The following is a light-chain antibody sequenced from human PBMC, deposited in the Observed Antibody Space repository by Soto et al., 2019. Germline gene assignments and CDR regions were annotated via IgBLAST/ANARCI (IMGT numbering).Light chain of an antibody. CDR1: QNINNY. Sequence: DIQITQSPSSLSASVGDRVTITFQASQNINNYLNWYQQKPGRAPKLLIYDASNLEAGVPSRFRGSGSGTDFTFPIRRLQPEDIATYYCQQYETLPTFGQGTRLEIK. V-gene: IGKV1-33*01. CDR2: DAS. CDR3: QQYETLPT. J-gene: IGKJ5*01.